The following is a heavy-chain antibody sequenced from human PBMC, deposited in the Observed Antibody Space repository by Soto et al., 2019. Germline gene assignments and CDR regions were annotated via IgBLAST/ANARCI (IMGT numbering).Heavy chain of an antibody. Sequence: EKHLVESGGGLLKPGGSLRLSCAASGFTFSKAWMSWVRQVPGKGLEWVGRIKSKTDGGTIDYAAPVKGRFSISRDDSKNTLYLQMNSLKTEDTAVYYCTADSRQLVGGIWFDYWGQGTLVTVSS. CDR3: TADSRQLVGGIWFDY. CDR1: GFTFSKAW. CDR2: IKSKTDGGTI. V-gene: IGHV3-15*07. J-gene: IGHJ4*02. D-gene: IGHD6-6*01.